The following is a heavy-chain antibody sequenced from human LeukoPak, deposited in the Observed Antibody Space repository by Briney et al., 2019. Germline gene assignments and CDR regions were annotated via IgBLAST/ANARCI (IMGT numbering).Heavy chain of an antibody. CDR1: GFTVSSNY. D-gene: IGHD3-10*02. V-gene: IGHV3-66*01. CDR3: AELGITMIGGV. CDR2: IYSGGST. Sequence: GGSLRLSCAASGFTVSSNYMSWVRQAPGKGLEWVSVIYSGGSTYYADSVKGRFTISRDNSKNTLYLQMNSLRAEDTAVYYCAELGITMIGGVWGKGTAVTISS. J-gene: IGHJ6*04.